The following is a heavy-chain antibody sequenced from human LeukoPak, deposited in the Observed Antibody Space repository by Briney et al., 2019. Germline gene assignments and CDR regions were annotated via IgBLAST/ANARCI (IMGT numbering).Heavy chain of an antibody. D-gene: IGHD3-10*01. CDR2: ISSSSSYI. J-gene: IGHJ4*02. Sequence: PGGSLRLSCAASGFTFSSYSMNWVRQAPGKGLEWVSSISSSSSYIYYADSVKGRFTISRDNAKNSLYPQMNSLRAEDTAVYYCARDRGTAFDYWGQRTLVTVSS. CDR3: ARDRGTAFDY. CDR1: GFTFSSYS. V-gene: IGHV3-21*01.